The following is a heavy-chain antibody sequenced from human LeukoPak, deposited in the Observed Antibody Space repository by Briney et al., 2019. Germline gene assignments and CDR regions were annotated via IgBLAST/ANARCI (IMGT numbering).Heavy chain of an antibody. CDR1: GYTFTSYY. CDR2: INPSGGST. Sequence: ASVKVSCKASGYTFTSYYMHWVRQAPGQGLGWMGIINPSGGSTSYAQKFQGRVTMTRDTSTSTVYMELSSLRSEDTAVYYCARVPSSWYSGENWFDPWGQGTLVTVSS. V-gene: IGHV1-46*01. D-gene: IGHD6-13*01. J-gene: IGHJ5*02. CDR3: ARVPSSWYSGENWFDP.